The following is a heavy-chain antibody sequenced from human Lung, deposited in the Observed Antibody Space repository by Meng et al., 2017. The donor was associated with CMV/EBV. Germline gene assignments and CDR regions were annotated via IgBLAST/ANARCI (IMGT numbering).Heavy chain of an antibody. V-gene: IGHV4-61*01. CDR2: IYVNKNT. Sequence: SETLSLXCTVSGVSVTYNSYYWSWIRQSPGKGLEWIGYIYVNKNTKYNPSLQSRVTMSVDTTKNQVFLKLSSVTAADTAVYYCARDRAWLGRGSFDFWGQGXVVTVSS. CDR1: GVSVTYNSYY. CDR3: ARDRAWLGRGSFDF. J-gene: IGHJ3*01. D-gene: IGHD3-9*01.